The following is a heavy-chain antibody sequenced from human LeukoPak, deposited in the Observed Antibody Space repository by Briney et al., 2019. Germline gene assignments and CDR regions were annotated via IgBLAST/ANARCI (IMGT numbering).Heavy chain of an antibody. V-gene: IGHV3-23*01. D-gene: IGHD3-10*01. CDR3: AKDLRGSHVYYFEY. CDR1: GFNFRYYA. CDR2: ISGSGGVT. Sequence: QPGGSLRLSCAASGFNFRYYAMSWVRQAPGKGLEWVSTISGSGGVTYYADSVKGRFTISRDNSKNTLYLEMNSLRAEDTAVHYCAKDLRGSHVYYFEYWGQGTLVTVSS. J-gene: IGHJ4*02.